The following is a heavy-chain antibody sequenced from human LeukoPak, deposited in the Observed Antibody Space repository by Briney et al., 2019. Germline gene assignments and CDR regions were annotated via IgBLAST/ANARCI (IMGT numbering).Heavy chain of an antibody. J-gene: IGHJ4*02. CDR1: GYTFTGYY. D-gene: IGHD3-22*01. V-gene: IGHV1-2*06. CDR3: ARGTYYYDSSGYYSLEY. Sequence: ASVKVSCKASGYTFTGYYMHWVRQAPGQGLESMGRINPNSGGTNYAQKFRGRVTMTRDTSISTAYMELSRLRSDDTAVYYCARGTYYYDSSGYYSLEYWGQGTLVTVSS. CDR2: INPNSGGT.